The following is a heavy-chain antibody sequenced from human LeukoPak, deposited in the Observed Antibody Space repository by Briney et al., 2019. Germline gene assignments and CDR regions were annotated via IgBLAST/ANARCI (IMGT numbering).Heavy chain of an antibody. CDR3: ARHLQDRYSCPDGFCYGQYRSDP. Sequence: PSETLSLTCSVSGGSISRSSYHWGWIRQPPGKGLEWIGSIYYDGTTSYKSSLKNRLTISVDTSRDQFSLRLNSVTAADTALYFCARHLQDRYSCPDGFCYGQYRSDPWGQGTLVIVSS. D-gene: IGHD3-3*01. J-gene: IGHJ5*02. V-gene: IGHV4-39*01. CDR1: GGSISRSSYH. CDR2: IYYDGTT.